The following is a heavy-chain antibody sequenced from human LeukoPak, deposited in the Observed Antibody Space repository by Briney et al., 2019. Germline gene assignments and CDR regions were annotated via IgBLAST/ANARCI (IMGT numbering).Heavy chain of an antibody. J-gene: IGHJ6*02. Sequence: GGSLRLSCAASGVTFSSYWMCWVRQAPGKGLEWVAIIKQDGSDKYYVDSVEGRFTISRDNAKNSLHLQMNSLRAEDTALYYCAKEPNYYGLDVWGQGTTVTVSS. V-gene: IGHV3-7*03. CDR1: GVTFSSYW. CDR3: AKEPNYYGLDV. CDR2: IKQDGSDK.